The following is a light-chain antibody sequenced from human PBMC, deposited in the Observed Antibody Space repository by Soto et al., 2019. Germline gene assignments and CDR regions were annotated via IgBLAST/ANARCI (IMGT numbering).Light chain of an antibody. CDR1: SSDVGNYNY. CDR2: NVN. V-gene: IGLV2-14*01. J-gene: IGLJ1*01. CDR3: SSFTSSTTYV. Sequence: QSVLTQSASVSGSPGQSITISCTGTSSDVGNYNYVSWYQQHPGEVPKLIIFNVNNRPSGVSNRFSGSKSGNTASLTISGLQAEDEADYCCSSFTSSTTYVFGTGTKVTVL.